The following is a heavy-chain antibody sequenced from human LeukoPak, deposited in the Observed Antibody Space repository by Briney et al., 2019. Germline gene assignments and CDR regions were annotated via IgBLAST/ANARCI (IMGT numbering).Heavy chain of an antibody. CDR2: IYYSGST. Sequence: PSETLSLTCTVSGGSISSYYWSWIRQPPGKGLEWIGCIYYSGSTNYNPSLKSRVTISVDTSKNQFSLKLSSVTAADTAVYYCARSSVYYYDSSGTISVYFDYWGQGTLVTVSS. V-gene: IGHV4-59*08. J-gene: IGHJ4*02. CDR3: ARSSVYYYDSSGTISVYFDY. CDR1: GGSISSYY. D-gene: IGHD3-22*01.